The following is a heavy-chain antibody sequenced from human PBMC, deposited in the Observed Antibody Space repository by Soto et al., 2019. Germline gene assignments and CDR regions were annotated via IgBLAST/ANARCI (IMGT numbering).Heavy chain of an antibody. D-gene: IGHD3-10*01. CDR2: TYYSGST. CDR3: ARVTHGSGSKLLDV. Sequence: PSETLSLACTVSGGSISSYYWSWIRQPPGKGLEWIGYTYYSGSTNYNPFLKSRVTISVDMSKNQFSLKLSSVTAADTAVYYCARVTHGSGSKLLDVWGKGTTVTVSS. CDR1: GGSISSYY. V-gene: IGHV4-59*01. J-gene: IGHJ6*04.